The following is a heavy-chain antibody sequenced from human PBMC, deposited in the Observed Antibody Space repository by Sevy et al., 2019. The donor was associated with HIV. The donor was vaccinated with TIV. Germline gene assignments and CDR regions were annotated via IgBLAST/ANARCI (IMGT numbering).Heavy chain of an antibody. J-gene: IGHJ4*02. CDR3: ARGENFWTASYYFDY. V-gene: IGHV1-2*02. Sequence: ASVKVSCKASGYTFTGYYIHWVRQAPGQGLEWMGWINPNSDGTNYVQKFQGRVTMTSYTSINTAYMDLRRLRSDDTAVYYCARGENFWTASYYFDYWGQGTLVTVSS. D-gene: IGHD3-3*01. CDR2: INPNSDGT. CDR1: GYTFTGYY.